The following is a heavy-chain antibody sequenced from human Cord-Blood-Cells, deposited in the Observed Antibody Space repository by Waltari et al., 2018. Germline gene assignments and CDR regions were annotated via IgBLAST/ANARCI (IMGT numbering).Heavy chain of an antibody. CDR2: ISGSGGST. D-gene: IGHD3-10*01. CDR1: GFTFSSYA. J-gene: IGHJ5*02. CDR3: AKGITMVQGAPNWFDP. V-gene: IGHV3-23*01. Sequence: EVQLLESGGGLVQPGGSLRLSCAASGFTFSSYAMSWVRQAPGKGLEWVSAISGSGGSTYYADSVKGRFTISRDNSKNTLYLQMNSLRAEDTAVYYCAKGITMVQGAPNWFDPWGQGTLVTVYS.